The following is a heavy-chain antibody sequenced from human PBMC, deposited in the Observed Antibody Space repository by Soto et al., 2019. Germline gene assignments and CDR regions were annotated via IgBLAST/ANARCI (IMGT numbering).Heavy chain of an antibody. D-gene: IGHD2-8*01. Sequence: QVQLQQWGAGLLKPSETLSLTCAVYGGSSSGYYWSWIRQPPGKGLEWIGEINHSGSTKYNPSLKSRVTISGDTSKNQFSLRLSSVTAADTALYYCARGGLMVYAMFDYWGQGTLVTVSS. CDR2: INHSGST. CDR3: ARGGLMVYAMFDY. J-gene: IGHJ4*02. V-gene: IGHV4-34*01. CDR1: GGSSSGYY.